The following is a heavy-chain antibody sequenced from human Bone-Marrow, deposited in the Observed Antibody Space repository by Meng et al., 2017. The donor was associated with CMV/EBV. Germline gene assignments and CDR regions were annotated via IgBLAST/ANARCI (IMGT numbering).Heavy chain of an antibody. CDR3: ARGEEDIVVVPAAASYGMDV. V-gene: IGHV4-39*07. CDR1: GGSISSSSYY. CDR2: IYYSGST. Sequence: GSLRLSCTVSGGSISSSSYYWGWIRQPPGKGLEWIGSIYYSGSTYYNPSLKSRVTISVDTSQNQFSLKLSSVTAADTAVYYCARGEEDIVVVPAAASYGMDVWGQGTTVTVSS. J-gene: IGHJ6*02. D-gene: IGHD2-2*01.